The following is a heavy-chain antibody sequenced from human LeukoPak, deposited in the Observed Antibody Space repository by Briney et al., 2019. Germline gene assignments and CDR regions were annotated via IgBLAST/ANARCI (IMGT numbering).Heavy chain of an antibody. CDR3: ARGSSFSTARWFDP. CDR1: GFTFSGYG. D-gene: IGHD3/OR15-3a*01. J-gene: IGHJ5*02. CDR2: ISVDGSDK. Sequence: GGSLRLSCAASGFTFSGYGMNWVRQAPGKGLEWVAVISVDGSDKYYADPVKGRFTISRDNSNNTLYLQMNSLRVEDTAMYYCARGSSFSTARWFDPWGQGTLVTVSS. V-gene: IGHV3-33*01.